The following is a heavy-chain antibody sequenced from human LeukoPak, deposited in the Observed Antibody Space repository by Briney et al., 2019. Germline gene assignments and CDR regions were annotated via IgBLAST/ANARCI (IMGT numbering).Heavy chain of an antibody. CDR3: ARDRYYDSSGYSDDAFDI. J-gene: IGHJ3*02. CDR2: FDPEDGET. V-gene: IGHV1-24*01. D-gene: IGHD3-22*01. CDR1: GYTLTELS. Sequence: ASVKVSCKVSGYTLTELSMHWVRQAPGKGLEWMGGFDPEDGETIYAQKFQGIVTMTEDTSTDTAYMELRSLRSDDTAVYYCARDRYYDSSGYSDDAFDIWGQGTMVTVSS.